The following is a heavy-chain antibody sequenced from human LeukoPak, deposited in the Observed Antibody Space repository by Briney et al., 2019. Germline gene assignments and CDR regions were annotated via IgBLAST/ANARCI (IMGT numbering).Heavy chain of an antibody. Sequence: GSLRLSCTASGFTFNNFAMSWVRQAPGEGLEWLASLTGSGHQIYYADSVKGRFTISRDNSENTLYLDMNNLRAEDTAIYYCAKDGRYSGYDFAESWAQETLVTVSS. V-gene: IGHV3-23*01. CDR1: GFTFNNFA. CDR3: AKDGRYSGYDFAES. CDR2: LTGSGHQI. D-gene: IGHD5-12*01. J-gene: IGHJ5*02.